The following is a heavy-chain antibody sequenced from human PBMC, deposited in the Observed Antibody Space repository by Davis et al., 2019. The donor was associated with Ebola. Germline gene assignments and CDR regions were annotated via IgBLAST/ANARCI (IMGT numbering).Heavy chain of an antibody. Sequence: GESLKISCAASGSTFSSYGMHWVRQAPGKGLEWVAVIWYDGSNKYYADSVKGRFTISRDNSKNTLYLQMNSLRAEDTAVYYCARDVGRNSRFDPWGQGTLVTVSS. CDR3: ARDVGRNSRFDP. J-gene: IGHJ5*02. CDR1: GSTFSSYG. D-gene: IGHD1-26*01. V-gene: IGHV3-33*01. CDR2: IWYDGSNK.